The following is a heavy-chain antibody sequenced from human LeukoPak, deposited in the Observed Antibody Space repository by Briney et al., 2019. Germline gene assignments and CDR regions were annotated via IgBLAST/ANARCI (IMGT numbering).Heavy chain of an antibody. J-gene: IGHJ6*03. V-gene: IGHV4-61*02. CDR2: IYTRGST. Sequence: SETLSLTCTVSGGSISSGSYYWSWIRQPAGKGLEWIGRIYTRGSTNYNPSLKSRATISVDTSKNQFSLKLSSVTAADTAVYYCARVGPKGGYYYMDVWGKGTTVTISS. CDR3: ARVGPKGGYYYMDV. CDR1: GGSISSGSYY.